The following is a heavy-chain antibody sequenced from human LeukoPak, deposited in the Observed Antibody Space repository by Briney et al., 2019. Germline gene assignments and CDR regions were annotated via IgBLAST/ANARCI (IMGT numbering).Heavy chain of an antibody. V-gene: IGHV3-23*01. D-gene: IGHD3-10*01. CDR2: ISGSGGST. CDR1: GFTFSSYA. Sequence: GGSLRLSCAASGFTFSSYAMSWVRQAPGKGLEWVSAISGSGGSTYYADSVKGRFTISRDNSKNTLYLQMNSLRAEDTAVYYCAKDPTTTFYGSGTSLHWGQGTLVTVSS. J-gene: IGHJ4*02. CDR3: AKDPTTTFYGSGTSLH.